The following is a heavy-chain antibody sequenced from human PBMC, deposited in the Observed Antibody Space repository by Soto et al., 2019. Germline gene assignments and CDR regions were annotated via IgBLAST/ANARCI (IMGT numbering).Heavy chain of an antibody. CDR2: INPSGGST. V-gene: IGHV1-46*03. Sequence: QVQLVQSGAEVKKPGASVKVSCKASGYTFTSYYMHWVRQAPGQGLEWMGIINPSGGSTSYAQKFEGRVTMTGDTSTSTVYVGVRSLRSEDTAVYSCAREGGGINFDYWGQGTLVTVSS. D-gene: IGHD3-16*01. J-gene: IGHJ4*02. CDR1: GYTFTSYY. CDR3: AREGGGINFDY.